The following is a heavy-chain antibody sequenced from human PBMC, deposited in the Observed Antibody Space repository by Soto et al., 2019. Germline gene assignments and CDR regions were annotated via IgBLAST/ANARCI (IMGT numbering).Heavy chain of an antibody. V-gene: IGHV4-59*01. D-gene: IGHD5-18*01. CDR2: IHYSGNS. CDR3: ARMNQLDTKRNAFDI. J-gene: IGHJ3*02. Sequence: SETLSLTCTVSGGSISSYFWTWIRQSPGKGLQWIGYIHYSGNSDYNPSFKSRVTMSVDTSKNQFSLRLTSVTAADTAVYYCARMNQLDTKRNAFDIWGQGTMGNVSS. CDR1: GGSISSYF.